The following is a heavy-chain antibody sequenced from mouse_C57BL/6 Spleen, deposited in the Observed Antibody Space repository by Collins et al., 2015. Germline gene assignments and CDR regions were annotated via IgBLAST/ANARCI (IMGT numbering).Heavy chain of an antibody. J-gene: IGHJ4*01. CDR2: ISSGGDYI. V-gene: IGHV5-9-1*02. CDR3: TRALDAMDY. Sequence: YISSGGDYIYYADTVKGRFTISRDNARNTLYLQMNSLKSEDTAMYYCTRALDAMDYWGQGTSVTVSS.